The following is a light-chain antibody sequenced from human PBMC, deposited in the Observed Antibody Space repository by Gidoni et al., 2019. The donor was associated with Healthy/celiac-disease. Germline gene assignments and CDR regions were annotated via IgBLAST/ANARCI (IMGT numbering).Light chain of an antibody. Sequence: DIQMTQSPSSLSASVGDRVTITCRASQSISSYLNCYQQKPGKAPKLLIDAASSLQSGVPSRFSGSGSGTDFTLTISSLQPEDFATYYCQQSYSTLTWTFGQGTKVEIK. CDR1: QSISSY. J-gene: IGKJ1*01. CDR2: AAS. V-gene: IGKV1-39*01. CDR3: QQSYSTLTWT.